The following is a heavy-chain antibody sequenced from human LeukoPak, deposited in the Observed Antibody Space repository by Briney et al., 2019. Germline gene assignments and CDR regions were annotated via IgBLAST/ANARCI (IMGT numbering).Heavy chain of an antibody. V-gene: IGHV4-39*01. CDR1: GGPNKRSNDF. CDR2: FYYSGNT. Sequence: SETLSLTFCVSGGPNKRSNDFGGGIRQPPGKGLEWIGSFYYSGNTYYNPSLKSRVTISVDTSKNEFSLKLRSVTAADTAVYYRARTAGIAVAGSRQYFGCWGQGTLVTVSS. D-gene: IGHD6-19*01. J-gene: IGHJ4*02. CDR3: ARTAGIAVAGSRQYFGC.